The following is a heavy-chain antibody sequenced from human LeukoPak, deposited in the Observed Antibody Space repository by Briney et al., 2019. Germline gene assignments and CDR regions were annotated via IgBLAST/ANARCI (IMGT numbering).Heavy chain of an antibody. J-gene: IGHJ4*02. CDR3: ARGRVAYSAYYFDY. CDR2: SYYSGST. CDR1: GGSISSYY. V-gene: IGHV4-59*01. D-gene: IGHD2-15*01. Sequence: SETLSLTCTVSGGSISSYYWSWIRQPPGKGLEWLGYSYYSGSTNYNPSLKSRVTISVDTSTNQFSLRLRSVAAADTAVYYCARGRVAYSAYYFDYWGRGTLVTVSS.